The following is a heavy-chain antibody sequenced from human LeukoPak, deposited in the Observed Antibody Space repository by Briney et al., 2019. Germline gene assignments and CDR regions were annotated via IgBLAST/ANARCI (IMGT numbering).Heavy chain of an antibody. CDR3: ARDMGAPDYGSYSVDY. V-gene: IGHV4-61*01. CDR2: IHYSGSA. CDR1: GGSVSSGSYY. D-gene: IGHD4-23*01. J-gene: IGHJ4*02. Sequence: SETLSLGCTVSGGSVSSGSYYWSWIRQPPGRGLEWIAYIHYSGSAAYNPSLKSRVTISRDMSTNQFSLKMTSVTAADTAVYFCARDMGAPDYGSYSVDYWGQGTLVTVSS.